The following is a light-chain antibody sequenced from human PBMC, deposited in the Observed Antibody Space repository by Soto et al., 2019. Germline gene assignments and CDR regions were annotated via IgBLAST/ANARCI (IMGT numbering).Light chain of an antibody. CDR1: LSINTY. V-gene: IGKV1-39*01. CDR2: GAS. CDR3: PQTFTTPHT. Sequence: DIQMTQSPLSLSASVGDRVAITCRSSLSINTYLNWIQQKPGKAPKVLIYGASSLQNGVPSRFSGSGYGTIFTLTISSLQPEDSATYYCPQTFTTPHTFGRGTHLEIK. J-gene: IGKJ2*01.